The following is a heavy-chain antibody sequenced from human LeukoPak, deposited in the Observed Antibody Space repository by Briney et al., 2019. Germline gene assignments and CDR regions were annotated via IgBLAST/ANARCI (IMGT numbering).Heavy chain of an antibody. CDR2: IIPIFGTE. Sequence: SVKVSCKASGGTFSSYAISWVRQAPGHQVEWRRGIIPIFGTENYAQKFQGRVTTTTDESTSTTYMQLSSLRSEDTAVYYCARVPYSSGWYYFVYWGQGTLVTVSS. J-gene: IGHJ4*02. CDR3: ARVPYSSGWYYFVY. CDR1: GGTFSSYA. V-gene: IGHV1-69*05. D-gene: IGHD6-19*01.